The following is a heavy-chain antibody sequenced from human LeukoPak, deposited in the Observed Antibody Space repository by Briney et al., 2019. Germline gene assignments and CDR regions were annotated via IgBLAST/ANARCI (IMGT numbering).Heavy chain of an antibody. D-gene: IGHD3-22*01. Sequence: SETLSLTCTVSGGSISSGDYYWSWIRQPAGKGLEWIGRISSSGSTNYNPSLRSRVTISVDTSKNQFSLKLSSVTAADTAVYFCARGPYSYDSSGAFDIWGQGTMVTVSS. CDR2: ISSSGST. J-gene: IGHJ3*02. V-gene: IGHV4-61*02. CDR3: ARGPYSYDSSGAFDI. CDR1: GGSISSGDYY.